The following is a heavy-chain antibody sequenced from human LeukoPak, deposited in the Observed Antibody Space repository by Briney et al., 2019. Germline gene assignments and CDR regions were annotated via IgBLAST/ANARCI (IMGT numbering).Heavy chain of an antibody. CDR1: GFTFSGSA. Sequence: GGSLRLSCAASGFTFSGSAMHWVRQASGKGLEWVGRIRSKANSYATAYAASVKGRFTISRDDSKNTAYLQINSLKTEDTAVYYCTMYYDILTGYSTYYFDYWGQGTLVTVSS. CDR3: TMYYDILTGYSTYYFDY. V-gene: IGHV3-73*01. CDR2: IRSKANSYAT. J-gene: IGHJ4*02. D-gene: IGHD3-9*01.